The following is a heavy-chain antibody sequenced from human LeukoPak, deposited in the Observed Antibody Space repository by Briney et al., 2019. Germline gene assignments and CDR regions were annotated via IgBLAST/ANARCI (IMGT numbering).Heavy chain of an antibody. Sequence: ASETLSLTCAVYGGSFSGYYWSWIRQPPGKGLEWIGEINHSGSTNYNPSLKSRVTISVDTSKNQFSLKLSSVTAADTAVYYCARGFGGTMVRGVITRYYYYYMDVWGKGTTVTVSS. CDR2: INHSGST. V-gene: IGHV4-34*01. CDR1: GGSFSGYY. D-gene: IGHD3-10*01. J-gene: IGHJ6*03. CDR3: ARGFGGTMVRGVITRYYYYYMDV.